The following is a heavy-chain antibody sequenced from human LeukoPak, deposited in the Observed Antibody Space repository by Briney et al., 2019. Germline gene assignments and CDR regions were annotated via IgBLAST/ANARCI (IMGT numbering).Heavy chain of an antibody. V-gene: IGHV3-33*01. CDR1: GFTFNTYG. CDR3: ARDQSPNWGSGGRYFDY. CDR2: MRYDGSDI. D-gene: IGHD7-27*01. Sequence: SGRSLRLSCEASGFTFNTYGMHWVRQAPGKGLEWVAVMRYDGSDIYYADSVKGRFTISRDNSKNTLYLQMNSLRAEDTAVYYCARDQSPNWGSGGRYFDYWGQGTLVTVSS. J-gene: IGHJ4*02.